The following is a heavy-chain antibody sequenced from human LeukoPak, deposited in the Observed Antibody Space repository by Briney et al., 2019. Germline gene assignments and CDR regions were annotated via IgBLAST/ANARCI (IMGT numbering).Heavy chain of an antibody. J-gene: IGHJ6*02. CDR3: ATGGRDFTIFGHRSGMDV. D-gene: IGHD3-3*01. CDR2: FGPEDGET. Sequence: ASVKVSCKVSGYTLTELSMHWVRQAPGKGLEWMGGFGPEDGETIYAQKFQGRVTMTEDTSTDTAYMELSSLRSEDTAVYYCATGGRDFTIFGHRSGMDVWGQGTTVTVSS. CDR1: GYTLTELS. V-gene: IGHV1-24*01.